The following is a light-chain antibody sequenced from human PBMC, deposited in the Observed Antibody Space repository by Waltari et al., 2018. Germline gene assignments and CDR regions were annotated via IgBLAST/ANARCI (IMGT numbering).Light chain of an antibody. J-gene: IGLJ2*01. V-gene: IGLV2-14*03. CDR2: DVS. Sequence: QSALTQPASVSGSPGQSITISCTGTSSDVGGYNYVYWYQQHPGKAPKLIIFDVSHRPPGVSNRLSCSKSGNTASLTISVLQAADAADYYCSSYTSSSTVVFGGGTKLTVL. CDR3: SSYTSSSTVV. CDR1: SSDVGGYNY.